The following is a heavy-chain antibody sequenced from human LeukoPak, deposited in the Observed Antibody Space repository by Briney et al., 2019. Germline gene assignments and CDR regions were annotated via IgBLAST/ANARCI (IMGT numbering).Heavy chain of an antibody. CDR1: GYTFTGYY. CDR3: ARDLVASPEYFQH. J-gene: IGHJ1*01. Sequence: ASVKVSCKASGYTFTGYYMHWVRQAPGQGLEWMGWINPNSGGTNYAQKLQGRVTMTTDTSTSTAYMELRSLRSDDTAVYYCARDLVASPEYFQHWGQGTLVTVSS. CDR2: INPNSGGT. V-gene: IGHV1-2*02. D-gene: IGHD2-21*01.